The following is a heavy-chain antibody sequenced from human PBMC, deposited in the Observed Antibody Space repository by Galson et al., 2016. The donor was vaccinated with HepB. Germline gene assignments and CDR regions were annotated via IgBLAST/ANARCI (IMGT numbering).Heavy chain of an antibody. J-gene: IGHJ4*02. D-gene: IGHD3-22*01. CDR3: STEWAYYGRRSYYFDY. V-gene: IGHV3-15*01. Sequence: LRLSCAFSEFTFSSAAMSWVRQTPGRGLEWVGRIRSKTEGGTTDYSATVKGRFTISSDDSKTTLYLQINSLKIEDTAVYYCSTEWAYYGRRSYYFDYWGLGTLVSVSS. CDR1: EFTFSSAA. CDR2: IRSKTEGGTT.